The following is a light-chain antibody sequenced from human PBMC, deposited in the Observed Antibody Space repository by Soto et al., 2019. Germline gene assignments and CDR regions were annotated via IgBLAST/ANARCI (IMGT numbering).Light chain of an antibody. CDR2: GAS. J-gene: IGKJ3*01. V-gene: IGKV3-20*01. CDR1: QSVPSSS. Sequence: EIVLTQSPGTLSLSPGERATLSCRASQSVPSSSLAWYQQRPGQAPRLLIYGASTRATAIPVRFNGSGSGTDFTLTITRLEPEDFAVYYCQHYGNSQFTFGPGTKVDIK. CDR3: QHYGNSQFT.